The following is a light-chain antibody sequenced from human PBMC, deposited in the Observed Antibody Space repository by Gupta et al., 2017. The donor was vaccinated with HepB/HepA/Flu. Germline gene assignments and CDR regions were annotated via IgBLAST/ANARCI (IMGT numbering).Light chain of an antibody. CDR1: SGSIANSY. Sequence: FVLTQPHSVSESPGATVTISCTRSSGSIANSYVQWYQQRPGSAPTSVSYEDHERPCGVPDRFSGSIDTSSNSASLTISGLQTEDEADYYCQSYDANNRWVFGGGTKLTVL. V-gene: IGLV6-57*03. CDR2: EDH. CDR3: QSYDANNRWV. J-gene: IGLJ3*02.